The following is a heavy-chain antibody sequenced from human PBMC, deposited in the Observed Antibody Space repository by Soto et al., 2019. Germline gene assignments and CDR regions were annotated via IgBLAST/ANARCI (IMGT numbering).Heavy chain of an antibody. J-gene: IGHJ5*02. CDR2: IYSSGST. V-gene: IGHV4-30-4*01. Sequence: QVQLQESGPGLVKPSQTLSLTCTVSGASISSGDSFWSWIRQPPGKGLEWIAYIYSSGSTYYNPSLKXRXAXXIDTSKNQFSLNLSSLTAADTAVYYCASLHLSFDPWGQGTLVTVSS. CDR1: GASISSGDSF. CDR3: ASLHLSFDP.